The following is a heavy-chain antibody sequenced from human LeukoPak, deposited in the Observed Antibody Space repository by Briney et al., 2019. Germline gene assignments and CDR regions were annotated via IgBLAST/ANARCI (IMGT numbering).Heavy chain of an antibody. J-gene: IGHJ6*03. CDR3: TKTWYSGSYWDYMDV. CDR1: GFTFSSYS. D-gene: IGHD1-26*01. Sequence: PGGSLRLSCAASGFTFSSYSMNWVRQAPGKGLEWVSSISSSSSYIYYADSVKGRFTISRDNAKNSLYLQMNSLKTEDTAVYYCTKTWYSGSYWDYMDVWGKGTTVTVSS. CDR2: ISSSSSYI. V-gene: IGHV3-21*04.